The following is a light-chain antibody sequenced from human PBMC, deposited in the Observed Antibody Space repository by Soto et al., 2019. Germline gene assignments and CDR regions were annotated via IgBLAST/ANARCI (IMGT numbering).Light chain of an antibody. CDR2: DVS. CDR3: SSYTTSSTYG. V-gene: IGLV2-14*03. J-gene: IGLJ1*01. Sequence: QSALTQPASVSGSPGQSITISCTGTSSDVGGYNYVSWYQQHPGKAPKLMIYDVSNRPSGVSNRFSGFKSGNTASLSISGLHAEDEADYYCSSYTTSSTYGFGTGTKLTVL. CDR1: SSDVGGYNY.